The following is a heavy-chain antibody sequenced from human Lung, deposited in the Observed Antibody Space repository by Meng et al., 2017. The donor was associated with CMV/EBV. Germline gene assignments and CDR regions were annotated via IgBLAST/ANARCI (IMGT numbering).Heavy chain of an antibody. D-gene: IGHD3-10*01. CDR3: ARKRGYFFDY. J-gene: IGHJ4*01. V-gene: IGHV5-51*01. Sequence: SCKGSAYTFSTYWLGWVRQLPGRGLEWMGLIYPADSNTTYSPSFRGHVTISADKSISTACLQWIGLRASDTAIYYCARKRGYFFDYWGHGTPVTVSS. CDR2: IYPADSNT. CDR1: AYTFSTYW.